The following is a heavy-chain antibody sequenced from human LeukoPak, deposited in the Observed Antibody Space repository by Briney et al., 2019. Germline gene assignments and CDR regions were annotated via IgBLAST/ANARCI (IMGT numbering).Heavy chain of an antibody. CDR2: IYYSGST. D-gene: IGHD6-13*01. V-gene: IGHV4-31*03. J-gene: IGHJ3*02. CDR1: GGSISSGGYY. Sequence: PSETLSLTCTVSGGSISSGGYYWSWIRQHPGKGLEWIGYIYYSGSTYYTPSLKSRVTISVDTSKNQFSLKLSSVTAADTAVYYCARGVAAAGEIDAFDIWGQGTMVTVSS. CDR3: ARGVAAAGEIDAFDI.